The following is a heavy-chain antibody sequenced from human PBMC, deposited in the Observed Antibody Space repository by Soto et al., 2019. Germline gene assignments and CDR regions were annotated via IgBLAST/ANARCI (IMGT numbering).Heavy chain of an antibody. Sequence: QVQLVQSGAEVKKPGSSVKVSCKASGGTFSSYAISWVRQAPGQGLEWMGGIIPIFGTANYAQKFQGRVTITADESTSTAYMELSSLRSEETAVYYCASESSSRPLPYYYYYGMDVWGQGTTVTVSS. D-gene: IGHD6-6*01. V-gene: IGHV1-69*01. CDR3: ASESSSRPLPYYYYYGMDV. CDR1: GGTFSSYA. J-gene: IGHJ6*02. CDR2: IIPIFGTA.